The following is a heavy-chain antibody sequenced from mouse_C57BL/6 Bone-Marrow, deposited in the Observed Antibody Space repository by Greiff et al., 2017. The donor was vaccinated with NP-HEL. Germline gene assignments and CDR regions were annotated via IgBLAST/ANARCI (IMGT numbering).Heavy chain of an antibody. J-gene: IGHJ4*01. V-gene: IGHV1-72*01. CDR3: ARRGDYYGSRNYAMDY. Sequence: QVQLKQPGAELVKPGASVKLSCKASGYTFTSYWMHWVKQRPGRGLEWIGRIDPNSGGTKYNEKFKSKATLTVDKPSSTAYMQLSSLTSEDSAVYYCARRGDYYGSRNYAMDYWGQGTSVTVSS. CDR1: GYTFTSYW. D-gene: IGHD1-1*01. CDR2: IDPNSGGT.